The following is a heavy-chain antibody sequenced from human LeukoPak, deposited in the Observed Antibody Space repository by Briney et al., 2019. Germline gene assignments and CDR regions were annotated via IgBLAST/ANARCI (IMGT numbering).Heavy chain of an antibody. J-gene: IGHJ4*02. V-gene: IGHV3-23*01. Sequence: GGSLRLSCAASGFTFSSYAMSWVRQAPGKGLEWVSAISGSGGSTYYADSVKGRFTISRDNSKNTLYLQMNSLRAEDTAVYYCAKVLHSSGYYLYYFDYWGQGTLVTVSS. CDR3: AKVLHSSGYYLYYFDY. D-gene: IGHD3-22*01. CDR2: ISGSGGST. CDR1: GFTFSSYA.